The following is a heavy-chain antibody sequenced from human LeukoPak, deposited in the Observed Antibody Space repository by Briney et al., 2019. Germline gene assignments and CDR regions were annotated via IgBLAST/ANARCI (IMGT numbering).Heavy chain of an antibody. CDR1: GYTFTSYA. V-gene: IGHV1-3*01. Sequence: ASVKVSCKASGYTFTSYAMHWVRQAPGQRLEWMGWINAGNGNTKYSQKFQGRVTITRNTSISTAYVELSSLRSEDTAVYYCARGLQHYMDVWGKGTTVTVSS. CDR2: INAGNGNT. J-gene: IGHJ6*03. CDR3: ARGLQHYMDV. D-gene: IGHD5-24*01.